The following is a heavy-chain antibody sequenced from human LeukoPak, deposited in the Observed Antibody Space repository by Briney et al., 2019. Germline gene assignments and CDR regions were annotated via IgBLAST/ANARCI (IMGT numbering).Heavy chain of an antibody. V-gene: IGHV3-48*03. Sequence: GGSLRLSCAASGFTLSRNEMNWVRQAPGKGLEWVSYISSGSSIYYADSVKGRFTISRDNAKNSLYLQMISLRAEDTAVYYCARGGYYDSSGWDFDYWGQGTLVTVSS. CDR2: ISSGSSI. J-gene: IGHJ4*02. CDR3: ARGGYYDSSGWDFDY. CDR1: GFTLSRNE. D-gene: IGHD3-22*01.